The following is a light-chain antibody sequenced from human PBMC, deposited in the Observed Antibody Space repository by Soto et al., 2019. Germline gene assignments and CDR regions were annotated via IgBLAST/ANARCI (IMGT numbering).Light chain of an antibody. Sequence: DIQVTQCPSSLSASVGDRVTIPCRASQRTXTFFNWYQQRPGKAPNLLIXGASNLQSGVPSRFSGSGSGTDFTLTISSLQREDFATHYCQQTYISRPGTFGRGTKWIS. V-gene: IGKV1-39*01. CDR2: GAS. CDR3: QQTYISRPGT. J-gene: IGKJ1*01. CDR1: QRTXTF.